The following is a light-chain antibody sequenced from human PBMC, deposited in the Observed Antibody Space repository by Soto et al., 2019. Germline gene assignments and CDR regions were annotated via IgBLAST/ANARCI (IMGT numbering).Light chain of an antibody. CDR3: QHYNSYSEA. CDR2: GAS. Sequence: IVLTQSPGTLSLSPGERATLSCRASQTISSSSLAWYQQKGGQAPRLLIYGASRRATGIPDRFSGSASGTDFTLTISSLQPDDFATYYCQHYNSYSEAFGQGTKVDIK. J-gene: IGKJ1*01. CDR1: QTISSSS. V-gene: IGKV3-20*01.